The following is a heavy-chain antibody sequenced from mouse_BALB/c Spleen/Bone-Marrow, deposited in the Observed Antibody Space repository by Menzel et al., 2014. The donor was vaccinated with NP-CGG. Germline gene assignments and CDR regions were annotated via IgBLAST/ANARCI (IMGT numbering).Heavy chain of an antibody. CDR1: GFNIKDTY. CDR3: ASYVYGYYFDY. D-gene: IGHD2-2*01. V-gene: IGHV14-3*02. Sequence: EVHLVESGAELVKPGASVKLSCTASGFNIKDTYMHWVKQRPEQGLGWIGRIDPANGNTKYDPKFQGKATITADTSSNTAYLQLSSLTSEDTAVYYCASYVYGYYFDYWGQGTTLTVSS. J-gene: IGHJ2*01. CDR2: IDPANGNT.